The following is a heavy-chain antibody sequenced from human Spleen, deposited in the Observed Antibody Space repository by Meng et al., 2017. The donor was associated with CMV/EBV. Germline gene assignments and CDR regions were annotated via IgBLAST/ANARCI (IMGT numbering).Heavy chain of an antibody. J-gene: IGHJ4*02. CDR3: ARDPRYSTGYRLLNY. CDR1: GVSFSKYA. V-gene: IGHV3-30*04. D-gene: IGHD5-18*01. Sequence: SGVSFSKYAMHWVRQAPGKGLEWVAIISFDGSNTYYADSVMGRFTISRDNPKNTLYLQMNSLRPEDTALYYCARDPRYSTGYRLLNYWGQGTLVTVSS. CDR2: ISFDGSNT.